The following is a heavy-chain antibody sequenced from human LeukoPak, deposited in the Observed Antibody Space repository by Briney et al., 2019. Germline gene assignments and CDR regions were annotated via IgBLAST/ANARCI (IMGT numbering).Heavy chain of an antibody. J-gene: IGHJ4*02. D-gene: IGHD4-23*01. V-gene: IGHV3-21*01. CDR1: GFPFSNFT. CDR3: ARFVRWGDFDY. Sequence: GGSLRLSFAASGFPFSNFTMNWVRPAPGKGLEWVSSISSRSTYIYYADSVKGRFTISRDNAKNSLYLQLSGLRADDTAVYYCARFVRWGDFDYWGPGTLVTVSS. CDR2: ISSRSTYI.